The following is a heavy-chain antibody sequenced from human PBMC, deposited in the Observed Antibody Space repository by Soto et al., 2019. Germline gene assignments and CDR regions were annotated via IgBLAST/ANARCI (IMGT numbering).Heavy chain of an antibody. CDR2: IFSDGYT. V-gene: IGHV4-39*01. D-gene: IGHD6-13*01. J-gene: IGHJ4*02. CDR1: GDSISGSPYY. Sequence: QVQLQESGPGLVMPSETLSLTCTVSGDSISGSPYYWGWIRQPPGKRLEWIGSIFSDGYTVYTPSLKRRVTISVDTSNNQFSLKLTSVAAADTATYFCARLQTAVPHYWGQGILVTVSS. CDR3: ARLQTAVPHY.